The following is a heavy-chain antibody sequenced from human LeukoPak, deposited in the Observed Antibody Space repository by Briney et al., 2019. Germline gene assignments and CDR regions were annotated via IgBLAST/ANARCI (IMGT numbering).Heavy chain of an antibody. V-gene: IGHV1-8*03. CDR2: MNPNSGNT. J-gene: IGHJ4*02. CDR3: ARGSSGSYYTLFDY. Sequence: ASVKVSCKASGYTFTSYDINWVRQAAGQGLEWMGWMNPNSGNTGYAQKFQGRVTITRNTSISTAHMELSSLRSEDTAVYYCARGSSGSYYTLFDYWGQGTLVTVSS. CDR1: GYTFTSYD. D-gene: IGHD1-26*01.